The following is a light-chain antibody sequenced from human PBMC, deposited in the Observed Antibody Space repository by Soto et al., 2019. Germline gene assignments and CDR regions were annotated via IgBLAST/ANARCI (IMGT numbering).Light chain of an antibody. CDR3: QQRSNWPPIT. V-gene: IGKV3-11*01. Sequence: EIVLTQSPATLSLSPGERATLSCRASQSISSYLAWYQQKPGQAPRLLIYDASSRATGIPARFSGSGSGTDFTLTISSLEPEYCAVYYCQQRSNWPPITFGQGTRLEIK. CDR2: DAS. CDR1: QSISSY. J-gene: IGKJ5*01.